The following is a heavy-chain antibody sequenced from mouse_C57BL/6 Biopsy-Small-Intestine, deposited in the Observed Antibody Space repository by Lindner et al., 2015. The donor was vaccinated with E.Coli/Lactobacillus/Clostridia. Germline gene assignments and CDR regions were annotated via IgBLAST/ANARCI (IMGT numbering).Heavy chain of an antibody. Sequence: SVKVSCKASGYTFIAYYIHWVRQAPGQGLEWMGRINPNSGGTNYAQKFQGRVTMTRDTSISTAYMEVSRLTSDDTVVYYCARSTEDGNFDHWGQGTLVTVSS. V-gene: IGHV1-72*04. CDR1: GYTFIAYY. J-gene: IGHJ4*01. CDR2: INPNSGGT. CDR3: ARSTEDGNFDH.